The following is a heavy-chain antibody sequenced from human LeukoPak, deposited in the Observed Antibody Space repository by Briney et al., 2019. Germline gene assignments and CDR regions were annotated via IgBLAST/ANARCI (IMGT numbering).Heavy chain of an antibody. CDR1: GYTFTGYY. CDR3: AREPVTIFGVVTDAFDI. Sequence: ASVKVSCKASGYTFTGYYMHWVRQAPGQGLEWMGWINPNSGGTNYAQKFQARVTMARDTSISKAYMELSRMSSDDTAVYYCAREPVTIFGVVTDAFDIWGQGTMVTVSS. CDR2: INPNSGGT. J-gene: IGHJ3*02. V-gene: IGHV1-2*02. D-gene: IGHD3-3*01.